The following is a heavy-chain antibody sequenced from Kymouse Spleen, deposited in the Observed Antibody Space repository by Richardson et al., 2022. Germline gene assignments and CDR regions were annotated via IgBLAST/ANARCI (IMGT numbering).Heavy chain of an antibody. CDR1: GGSISSSSYY. V-gene: IGHV4-39*01. CDR2: IYYSGST. D-gene: IGHD4-11,IGHD4-11*01. CDR3: ARYSNYVGNWFDP. J-gene: IGHJ5*02. Sequence: QLQLQESGPGLVKPSETLSLTCTVSGGSISSSSYYWGWIRQPPGKGLEWIGSIYYSGSTYYNPSLKSRVTISVDTSKNQFSLKLSSVTAADTAVYYCARYSNYVGNWFDPWGQGTLVTVSS.